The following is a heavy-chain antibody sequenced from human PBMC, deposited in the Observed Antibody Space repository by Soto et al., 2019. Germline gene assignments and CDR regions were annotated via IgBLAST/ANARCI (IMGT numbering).Heavy chain of an antibody. CDR2: ISYDGSNK. Sequence: QVQLVESGGGVVQPGRSLRLSCAASGFTFSSYAMHWVRQAPGKGLEWVAVISYDGSNKYYADSVKGRFTISRDNSKNTLYLQMNSLRAEDTAVYYCATDSSGHLDYWGQGTLFTVSS. J-gene: IGHJ4*02. V-gene: IGHV3-30-3*01. CDR1: GFTFSSYA. CDR3: ATDSSGHLDY. D-gene: IGHD3-22*01.